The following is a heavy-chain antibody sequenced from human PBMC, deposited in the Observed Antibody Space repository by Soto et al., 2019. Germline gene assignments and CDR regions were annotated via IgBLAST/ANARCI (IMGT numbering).Heavy chain of an antibody. Sequence: EAQLLESGGGLVQPGGSLRLTCAVYGFTLSSYAMNWVRQAPGKGLEWVAGISGSDDSTRYADSAKGRFTISRDNSKKTLYLQMNSLRVEDTAVYYCAKGKPGVILAVPLDCWGQGSLGTVSS. CDR3: AKGKPGVILAVPLDC. CDR2: ISGSDDST. D-gene: IGHD2-2*01. J-gene: IGHJ4*02. V-gene: IGHV3-23*01. CDR1: GFTLSSYA.